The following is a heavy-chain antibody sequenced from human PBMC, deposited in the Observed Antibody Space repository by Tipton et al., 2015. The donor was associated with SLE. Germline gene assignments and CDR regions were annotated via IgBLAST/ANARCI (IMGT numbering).Heavy chain of an antibody. Sequence: TLSLTCTVSSGSISSHYWSWIRHPAGKGLEWIGRVHSSWSANYNPSLKSRITMSVDTSKNQISLKLSSVTAADTAVYYCASYSDTTSRGAFDIWGQGTMVTVSS. D-gene: IGHD3-16*02. CDR1: SGSISSHY. CDR3: ASYSDTTSRGAFDI. J-gene: IGHJ3*02. CDR2: VHSSWSA. V-gene: IGHV4-4*07.